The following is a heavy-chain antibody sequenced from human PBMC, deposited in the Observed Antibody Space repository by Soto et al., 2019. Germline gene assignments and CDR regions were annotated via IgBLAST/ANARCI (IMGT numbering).Heavy chain of an antibody. Sequence: LSLTCAVYGGSFSGYYWSWVRQAPGKGLEWVGRTRNKANSYTTEYAASVKGRFTISRDDSKNSLYLQMNSLKTEDTAVYYCARDRESMLRGVIIGGAFDIWGQGTMVTVSS. CDR2: TRNKANSYTT. V-gene: IGHV3-72*01. D-gene: IGHD3-10*01. J-gene: IGHJ3*02. CDR3: ARDRESMLRGVIIGGAFDI. CDR1: GGSFSGYY.